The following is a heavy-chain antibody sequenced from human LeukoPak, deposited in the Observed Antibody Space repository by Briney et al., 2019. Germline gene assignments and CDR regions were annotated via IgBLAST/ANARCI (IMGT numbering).Heavy chain of an antibody. Sequence: GGSLRLSCAASGFTFSSYGMHWVRQAPGKGLEWVAVIPYDGSNKFYVDSVKGRFTFSRDNSKNTLYLQMNSLRAEDTAVYYCAKGLQLWAPIDYWGQGTLVTVSS. CDR2: IPYDGSNK. D-gene: IGHD5-18*01. J-gene: IGHJ4*02. V-gene: IGHV3-30*18. CDR1: GFTFSSYG. CDR3: AKGLQLWAPIDY.